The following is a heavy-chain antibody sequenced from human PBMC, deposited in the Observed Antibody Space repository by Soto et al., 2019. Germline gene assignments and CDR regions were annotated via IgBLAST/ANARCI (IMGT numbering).Heavy chain of an antibody. Sequence: ASVKVSCKASGYTFTSYAMHWVRQAPGQRLEWMGWINAGNGNTKYSQKFQGRVTITRDTSASTAYMELSSLRSEDTAVYYCARGSWYVVALAGDYWGQGTLVTVSS. J-gene: IGHJ4*02. V-gene: IGHV1-3*01. CDR3: ARGSWYVVALAGDY. CDR1: GYTFTSYA. D-gene: IGHD6-13*01. CDR2: INAGNGNT.